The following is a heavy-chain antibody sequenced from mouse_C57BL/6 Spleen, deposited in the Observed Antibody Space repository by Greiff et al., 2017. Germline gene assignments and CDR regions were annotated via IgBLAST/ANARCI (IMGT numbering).Heavy chain of an antibody. CDR1: GFTFSDYG. CDR2: ISSGSSTI. CDR3: ARGTTVVAHYAMDY. J-gene: IGHJ4*01. Sequence: EVHLVESGGGLVKPGGSLKLSCAASGFTFSDYGMHWVRQAPEKGLEWVAYISSGSSTIYYADTVKGRFTISRDNAKNTLFLQMTSLRSEDTAMYYCARGTTVVAHYAMDYWGQGTSVTVSS. D-gene: IGHD1-1*01. V-gene: IGHV5-17*01.